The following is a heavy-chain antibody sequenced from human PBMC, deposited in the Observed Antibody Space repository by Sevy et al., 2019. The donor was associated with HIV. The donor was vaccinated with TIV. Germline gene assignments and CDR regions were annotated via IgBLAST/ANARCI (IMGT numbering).Heavy chain of an antibody. CDR1: GFTFSKYS. CDR2: LSFACGRI. Sequence: GGSLRLSCVASGFTFSKYSMSWVRQTPGKGLEWISTLSFACGRINYADSVKGRFTMSRDDSRNTFYLQMDSLRAEDMAIYYSAREGCSKPHDYWGQGTLVTVSS. V-gene: IGHV3-23*01. D-gene: IGHD2-2*01. CDR3: AREGCSKPHDY. J-gene: IGHJ4*02.